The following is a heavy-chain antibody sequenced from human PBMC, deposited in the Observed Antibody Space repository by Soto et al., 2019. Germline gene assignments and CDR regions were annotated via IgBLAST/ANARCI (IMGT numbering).Heavy chain of an antibody. CDR2: ISYDGSNK. J-gene: IGHJ6*02. V-gene: IGHV3-30*18. CDR1: GFTFSSYG. D-gene: IGHD3-10*01. Sequence: GGSLRLSCAASGFTFSSYGMHWVRQAPGKGLEWVAVISYDGSNKYYADSVKGRFTISRDNSKNTLYLQMNSLRAEDTAVYYCANSMAKDYYYYYGMDVWGQGTTVTVS. CDR3: ANSMAKDYYYYYGMDV.